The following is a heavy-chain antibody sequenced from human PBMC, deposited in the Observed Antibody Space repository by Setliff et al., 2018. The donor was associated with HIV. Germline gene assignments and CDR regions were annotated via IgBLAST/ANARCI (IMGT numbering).Heavy chain of an antibody. V-gene: IGHV4-61*09. D-gene: IGHD3-10*01. CDR2: IYTSGST. Sequence: TLSLTCTVSGGSISSGSYYWSWIRQPAGKGLEWIGHIYTSGSTNYNPSLKSRVTISVDTSKNQFSLKLSSVTAADTAVYYCARDVGYYGSGSQPWGQGTLVTVSS. CDR1: GGSISSGSYY. CDR3: ARDVGYYGSGSQP. J-gene: IGHJ5*02.